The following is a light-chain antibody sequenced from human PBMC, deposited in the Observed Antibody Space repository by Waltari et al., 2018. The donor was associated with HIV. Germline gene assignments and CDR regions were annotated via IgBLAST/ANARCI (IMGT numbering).Light chain of an antibody. V-gene: IGLV2-14*03. CDR2: DVS. CDR3: SSYTSRSTVV. Sequence: QSALTQPAFVSGSPGQSITISCTGTSSDVGGYNYVSWFQQHPGKAPKLMVYDVSNRPSGVSNRFSGSKSGNTASLTISGLQAEDEADYYCSSYTSRSTVVFGGGTKLTVL. J-gene: IGLJ2*01. CDR1: SSDVGGYNY.